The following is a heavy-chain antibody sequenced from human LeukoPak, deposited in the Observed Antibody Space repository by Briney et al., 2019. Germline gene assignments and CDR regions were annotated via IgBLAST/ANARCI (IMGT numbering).Heavy chain of an antibody. CDR2: IYHSGST. D-gene: IGHD3-16*01. V-gene: IGHV4-38-2*02. CDR1: GYSFSSGYY. Sequence: SEALSLTCTVSGYSFSSGYYWGWIRQPPGKGLEWIGSIYHSGSTYYNPSLKSRVTISVDTSKNQFSLKLSSVTAADTAVYYCARELKLRNNWFDPWGQGTLVTVSS. CDR3: ARELKLRNNWFDP. J-gene: IGHJ5*02.